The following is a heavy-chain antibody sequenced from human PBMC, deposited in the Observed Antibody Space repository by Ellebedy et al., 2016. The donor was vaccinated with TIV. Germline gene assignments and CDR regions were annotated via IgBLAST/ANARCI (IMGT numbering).Heavy chain of an antibody. Sequence: GESLMISCATSGFTFTYTWMHWIRQAPGKGLEWVSRISRDGDIRGYAEFAKGRFTVSRDNTKNTLYLQMSGLRADDSAVYYCATDEGGSYDAWGQGTRVSVSS. CDR2: ISRDGDIR. J-gene: IGHJ5*02. CDR1: GFTFTYTW. D-gene: IGHD1-26*01. V-gene: IGHV3-74*01. CDR3: ATDEGGSYDA.